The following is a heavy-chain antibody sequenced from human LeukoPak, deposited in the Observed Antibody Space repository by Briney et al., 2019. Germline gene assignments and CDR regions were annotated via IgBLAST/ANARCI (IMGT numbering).Heavy chain of an antibody. CDR3: AREGIAAAGPDHYYYMDV. D-gene: IGHD6-13*01. V-gene: IGHV1-2*02. CDR1: GYTFTGYY. J-gene: IGHJ6*03. CDR2: INPNSGGT. Sequence: ASVKVSCKASGYTFTGYYMHWVRQAPGQGLEWMGWINPNSGGTNYAQKFQGRVTMTRDTSISTAYMELRRLRSDDTAVYYCAREGIAAAGPDHYYYMDVWGKGTTVTISS.